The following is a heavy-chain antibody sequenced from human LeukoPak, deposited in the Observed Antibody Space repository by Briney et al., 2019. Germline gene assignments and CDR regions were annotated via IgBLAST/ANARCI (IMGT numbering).Heavy chain of an antibody. V-gene: IGHV4-39*07. CDR2: IYHNGNT. CDR1: GGSISSSSYY. D-gene: IGHD1-26*01. J-gene: IGHJ4*02. Sequence: KSSETLSLTCTVSGGSISSSSYYWGWIRQPPGKGLEWIGSIYHNGNTYYKSSLKSRVIISVDTSKNQVSLKLSSVTAADTAMYYCARGRGGSGDRVNFDNWGQGTLVTVSS. CDR3: ARGRGGSGDRVNFDN.